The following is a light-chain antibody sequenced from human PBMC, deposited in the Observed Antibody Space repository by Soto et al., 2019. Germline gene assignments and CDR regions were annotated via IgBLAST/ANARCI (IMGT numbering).Light chain of an antibody. CDR1: QSVGST. CDR2: AAS. V-gene: IGKV3-15*01. Sequence: EVVMTQSPATLSLSPGERATLSWGASQSVGSTLAWYQQKPGQAPRLLIYAASARATGIPDRFSGSGSGTDFTLTISSLQSEDFAVYYCQQYRNWPTITFGQGTRLEIK. J-gene: IGKJ5*01. CDR3: QQYRNWPTIT.